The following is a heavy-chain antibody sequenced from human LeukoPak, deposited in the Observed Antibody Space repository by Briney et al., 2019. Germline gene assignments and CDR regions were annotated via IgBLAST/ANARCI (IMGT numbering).Heavy chain of an antibody. D-gene: IGHD3-10*01. V-gene: IGHV3-30*02. J-gene: IGHJ4*02. CDR1: GFTFSSYG. Sequence: GGSLRLSCEASGFTFSSYGMHWVRQAPGKGPEWVAFIRYDGSNTYYADSVKGRFTISRDNSKNTLYLQMKSLKGEDTSVYYCARVEATYYYGSATPYSPYWGQGSLVTVSS. CDR2: IRYDGSNT. CDR3: ARVEATYYYGSATPYSPY.